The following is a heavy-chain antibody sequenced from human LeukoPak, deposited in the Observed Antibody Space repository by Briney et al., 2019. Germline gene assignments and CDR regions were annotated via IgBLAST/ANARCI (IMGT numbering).Heavy chain of an antibody. CDR2: ISPHSHTT. V-gene: IGHV1-18*01. CDR3: ARGQTMYY. Sequence: GASVTVSCKASGYTFNNFFISWARQAPGQGLEWVGWISPHSHTTHYAEKFQGRVTVTTDTSTTTVYMELRSLRSDDTAVYFCARGQTMYYWGQGTPVTVSS. D-gene: IGHD3-10*02. CDR1: GYTFNNFF. J-gene: IGHJ4*02.